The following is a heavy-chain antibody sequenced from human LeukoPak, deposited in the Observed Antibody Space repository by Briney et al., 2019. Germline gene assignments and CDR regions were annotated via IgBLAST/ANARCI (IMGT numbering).Heavy chain of an antibody. CDR1: GFTVSSNY. V-gene: IGHV3-66*01. Sequence: GGSLRLSCAASGFTVSSNYMSWVRQAPGKGLGWVSVIYSGGSTYYADSVKGRFTISRDNSKNTLYLQMNSLRAEDTAVYYCATDTARIAAAGFYFDYWGQGTLVTVSS. J-gene: IGHJ4*02. CDR3: ATDTARIAAAGFYFDY. D-gene: IGHD6-13*01. CDR2: IYSGGST.